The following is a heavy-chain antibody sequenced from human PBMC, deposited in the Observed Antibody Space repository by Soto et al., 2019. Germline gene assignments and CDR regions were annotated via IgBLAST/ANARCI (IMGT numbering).Heavy chain of an antibody. CDR2: INRSGGIT. J-gene: IGHJ4*02. D-gene: IGHD6-19*01. Sequence: ASVKVSGKASGYTFISYYMHWVRQAPGQVLECMGIINRSGGITSYXXKFQGRVXXTRDTSTSTGXMELSXVRCEDTAVYYCARRGSSGTGDDWRQGTLVTVSS. CDR1: GYTFISYY. CDR3: ARRGSSGTGDD. V-gene: IGHV1-46*01.